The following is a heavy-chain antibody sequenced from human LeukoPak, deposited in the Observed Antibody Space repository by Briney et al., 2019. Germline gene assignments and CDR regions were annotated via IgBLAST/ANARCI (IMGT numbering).Heavy chain of an antibody. CDR1: GFTFSSYG. J-gene: IGHJ3*02. D-gene: IGHD2-15*01. Sequence: PGRSLRLSCAASGFTFSSYGMHWVRQSAGKGLEWVSAIGVDDDTYYSASVKGRFTISRENARNSLYLQMNSLRAEDTAVYYCARERTRGCNGDICLDGFDIWGRGTKVTVSS. CDR2: IGVDDDT. CDR3: ARERTRGCNGDICLDGFDI. V-gene: IGHV3-13*01.